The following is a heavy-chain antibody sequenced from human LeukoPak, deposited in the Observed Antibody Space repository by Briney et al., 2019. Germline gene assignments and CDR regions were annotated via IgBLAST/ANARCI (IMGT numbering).Heavy chain of an antibody. CDR1: GGSISSYY. Sequence: PSETLSLTCTVSGGSISSYYWSWIRQPAGKGLEWVGRIYTSGSTNYNPSLKSRVIMSLDTSKSQFSLKLSSVTAADTAVYYCAREQRDTAMSRGLGYWGQGTLVTVSS. D-gene: IGHD5-18*01. CDR3: AREQRDTAMSRGLGY. V-gene: IGHV4-4*07. CDR2: IYTSGST. J-gene: IGHJ4*02.